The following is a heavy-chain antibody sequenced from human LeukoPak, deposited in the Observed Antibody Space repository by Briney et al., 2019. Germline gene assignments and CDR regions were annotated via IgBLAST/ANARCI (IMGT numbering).Heavy chain of an antibody. Sequence: SETLSLTCTVSGGSISSGDYYWIWIRQPPGKGLEWIGYIYYSGSTYYNPSLKSRVTISVDTSKNLFSLKLSSVTAADTAVYYCARVTLGDYVWGQGTLVTVSS. V-gene: IGHV4-30-4*01. J-gene: IGHJ4*02. CDR3: ARVTLGDYV. CDR1: GGSISSGDYY. D-gene: IGHD4-17*01. CDR2: IYYSGST.